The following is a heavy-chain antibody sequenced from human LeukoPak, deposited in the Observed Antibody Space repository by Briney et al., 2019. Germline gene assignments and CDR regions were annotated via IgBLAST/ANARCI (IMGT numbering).Heavy chain of an antibody. CDR1: GYSISSGYY. V-gene: IGHV4-38-2*01. CDR2: IYHSGST. J-gene: IGHJ4*02. CDR3: ARRAVGGYFDY. Sequence: SETLSLTCADSGYSISSGYYWGWLRQPPGKGLEWIGSIYHSGSTYYNPSLKSRVTISVDTSKNQFSLKLSSVTAADTAVYYCARRAVGGYFDYWGQGTLVTVSS. D-gene: IGHD2-15*01.